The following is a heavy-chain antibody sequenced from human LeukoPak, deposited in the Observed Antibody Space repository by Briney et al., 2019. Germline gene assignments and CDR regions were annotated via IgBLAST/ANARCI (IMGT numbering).Heavy chain of an antibody. Sequence: SETLSLTCTVSSGSISSGSYYWSWIRQPAGKGLEWIGRIYTSGSTNYNPSLKSRVTISVDTSNNQFSLKLSSVTAADTAVYYCARGPVVISYFDYWGQGTLVTVSS. J-gene: IGHJ4*02. D-gene: IGHD4-23*01. V-gene: IGHV4-61*02. CDR1: SGSISSGSYY. CDR3: ARGPVVISYFDY. CDR2: IYTSGST.